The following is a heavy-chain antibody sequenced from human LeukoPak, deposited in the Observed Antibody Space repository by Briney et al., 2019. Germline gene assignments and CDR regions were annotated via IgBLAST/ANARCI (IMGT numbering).Heavy chain of an antibody. Sequence: GGSLRLSCAASGFTFDDYGMSWVRQAPGKGLEWVSGINWNGGSTGYADSVRGRFTISRDNSKNTLYLQVSSLRAEDTAVYYCARGGGSSVFDYWGQGALVTVSS. J-gene: IGHJ4*02. D-gene: IGHD2-15*01. CDR1: GFTFDDYG. CDR3: ARGGGSSVFDY. V-gene: IGHV3-20*04. CDR2: INWNGGST.